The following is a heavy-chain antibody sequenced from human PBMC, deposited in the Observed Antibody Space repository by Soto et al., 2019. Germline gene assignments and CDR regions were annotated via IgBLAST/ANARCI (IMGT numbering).Heavy chain of an antibody. Sequence: ASVKVSCKASGYTFTSYDINWVRQATGQGIDWMGWMNPNSGNTGYAQKFQGRVTMTRNTSISTAYMELSSLRSEDTAVYYCARGVDTAMAPYYYYYYMDVWGKGTTVTVSS. J-gene: IGHJ6*03. D-gene: IGHD5-18*01. CDR3: ARGVDTAMAPYYYYYYMDV. CDR2: MNPNSGNT. CDR1: GYTFTSYD. V-gene: IGHV1-8*01.